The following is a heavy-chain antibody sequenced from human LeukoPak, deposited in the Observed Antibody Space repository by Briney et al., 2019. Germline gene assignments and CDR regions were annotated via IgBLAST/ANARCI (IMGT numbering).Heavy chain of an antibody. Sequence: GGSLRLSCAASGFTFISYAMSWVRQAPGKGLEWVSASSGSGGSTYYADSVKGRFTISRDNSKNTLYLQMNSLRAEDTAVYYCAKDGGYCSSTSCSLLGMDVWGQGSTVTVSS. CDR1: GFTFISYA. CDR2: SSGSGGST. J-gene: IGHJ6*02. D-gene: IGHD2-2*01. CDR3: AKDGGYCSSTSCSLLGMDV. V-gene: IGHV3-23*01.